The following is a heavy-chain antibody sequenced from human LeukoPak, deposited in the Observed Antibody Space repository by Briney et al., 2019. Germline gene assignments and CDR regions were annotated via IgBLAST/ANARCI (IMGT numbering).Heavy chain of an antibody. CDR1: GFTFGKYW. V-gene: IGHV3-7*03. Sequence: GGSLRLSCVASGFTFGKYWMSWVRQAPGKGLEWVANIKLDGSEKNYVDSVKGRFTISRDNTKNSLYLQMNSLRAEDTAVYYCAHYGSGNYYSAFDYWGQGTLVIVSS. CDR2: IKLDGSEK. D-gene: IGHD3-10*01. J-gene: IGHJ4*02. CDR3: AHYGSGNYYSAFDY.